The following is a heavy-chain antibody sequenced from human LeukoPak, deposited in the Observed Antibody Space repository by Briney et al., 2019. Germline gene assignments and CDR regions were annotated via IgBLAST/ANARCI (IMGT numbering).Heavy chain of an antibody. CDR2: ISSSSSYI. Sequence: GGSLRLSCAASGFTFSSYSMNWVRQSPGKGLKWVSSISSSSSYIYYADSVKGRFTISRDNAKNSLYLQMNSLRAEDTAVYYCARVGSFTRATHDAFDIWGQGTMVTVSS. CDR3: ARVGSFTRATHDAFDI. J-gene: IGHJ3*02. CDR1: GFTFSSYS. V-gene: IGHV3-21*01. D-gene: IGHD1-26*01.